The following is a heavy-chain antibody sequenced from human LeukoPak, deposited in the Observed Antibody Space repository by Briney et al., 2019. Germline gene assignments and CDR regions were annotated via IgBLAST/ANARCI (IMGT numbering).Heavy chain of an antibody. CDR1: GFTFSSSA. V-gene: IGHV3-23*01. J-gene: IGHJ4*02. Sequence: PGGSLRLSCAASGFTFSSSAMSWVRQAPGKGLEWVSAISSSGDSTYYANSVKGRFTISRGNSKDTLYLQMNSLRAEDTAVYYCARRAGDYSHPYDYWGQGTLVTVSS. D-gene: IGHD3-22*01. CDR3: ARRAGDYSHPYDY. CDR2: ISSSGDST.